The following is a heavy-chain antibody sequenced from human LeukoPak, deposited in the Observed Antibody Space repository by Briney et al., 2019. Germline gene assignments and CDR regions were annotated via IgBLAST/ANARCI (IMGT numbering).Heavy chain of an antibody. CDR3: ARDRGFPIVGATNGGWFDP. CDR1: GGTFSSYA. D-gene: IGHD1-26*01. CDR2: IIPIFGTA. J-gene: IGHJ5*02. Sequence: GASVKVSCKASGGTFSSYAISWVRQAPGQGLEWMGGIIPIFGTANYAQKFQGRVTITADKSTSTAYMELSSLRSEDTAVYYCARDRGFPIVGATNGGWFDPWGQGTLVTVSS. V-gene: IGHV1-69*06.